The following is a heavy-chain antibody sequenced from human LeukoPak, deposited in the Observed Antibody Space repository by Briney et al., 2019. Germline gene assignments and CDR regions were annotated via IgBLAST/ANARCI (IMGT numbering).Heavy chain of an antibody. CDR3: AKVGSKYYGSYYYGMDV. CDR1: GFTFSSYG. J-gene: IGHJ6*02. D-gene: IGHD3-10*01. V-gene: IGHV3-30*02. Sequence: GGSLRLSCAASGFTFSSYGMYWVRQAPGKGLEWVAFIRYDGSNKYYADSVKGRFTISRDNSKNTLYLQMNSLRAEDTAVYYCAKVGSKYYGSYYYGMDVWGQGTTVTVPS. CDR2: IRYDGSNK.